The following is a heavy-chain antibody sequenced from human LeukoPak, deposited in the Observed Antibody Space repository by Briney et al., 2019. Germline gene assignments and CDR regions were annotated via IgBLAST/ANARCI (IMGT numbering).Heavy chain of an antibody. CDR3: ARATGELRTYYFDY. CDR2: IWYDGSKK. CDR1: GFTFNTYG. Sequence: GRSLRLSCAASGFTFNTYGMHWVRQTPGKGLEWVAFIWYDGSKKYYADSVKGRFTISRDNSKSRLYLQMNSLRAEDTAVYHCARATGELRTYYFDYWGQGTLVTVSS. D-gene: IGHD1-7*01. V-gene: IGHV3-33*01. J-gene: IGHJ4*02.